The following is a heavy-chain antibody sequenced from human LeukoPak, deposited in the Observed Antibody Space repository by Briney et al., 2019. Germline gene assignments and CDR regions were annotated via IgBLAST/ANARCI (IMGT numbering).Heavy chain of an antibody. CDR3: ARAVVPAAMGKYYFDY. CDR1: GGSISSGGYY. CDR2: IYHSGST. V-gene: IGHV4-30-2*01. J-gene: IGHJ4*02. D-gene: IGHD2-2*01. Sequence: SETLSLTCTVSGGSISSGGYYWSWIRQPPGKGLEWIGYIYHSGSTYYNPSLKSRVTISVDRSKNQFSLKLSSVTAADTAVYYCARAVVPAAMGKYYFDYWGQGTLVTVSS.